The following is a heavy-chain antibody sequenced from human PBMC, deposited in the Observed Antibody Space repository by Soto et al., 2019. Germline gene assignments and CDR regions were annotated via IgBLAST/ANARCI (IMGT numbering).Heavy chain of an antibody. D-gene: IGHD2-15*01. CDR1: GYTFTSYS. CDR3: ARSFVLLTLLAY. Sequence: ASVKVSCKASGYTFTSYSMHWVRQAPGQRLEWMGWINAGNGNTKYSQKFQGRVTITRDTSASTAYMELSSLRSEDTAVYYCARSFVLLTLLAYCGQGTLVTVSS. CDR2: INAGNGNT. V-gene: IGHV1-3*01. J-gene: IGHJ1*01.